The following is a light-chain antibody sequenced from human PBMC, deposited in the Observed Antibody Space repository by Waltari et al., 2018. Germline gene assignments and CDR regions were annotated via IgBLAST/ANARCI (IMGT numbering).Light chain of an antibody. Sequence: DIQMTQSPSSLSASIGDRVTITCRASQTIDSFLSWYQQKPGKAPKLLIYAASTLQSGVPSRFSGTESGTDFTLTVSSLQPEDFATYYCQQTYFFPFTFGQGTKLEI. CDR1: QTIDSF. CDR3: QQTYFFPFT. CDR2: AAS. V-gene: IGKV1-39*01. J-gene: IGKJ2*01.